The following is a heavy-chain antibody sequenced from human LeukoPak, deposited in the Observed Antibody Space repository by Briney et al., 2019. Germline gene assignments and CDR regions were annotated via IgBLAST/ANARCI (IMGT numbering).Heavy chain of an antibody. D-gene: IGHD6-13*01. CDR1: GYTFTSYY. CDR2: INPSGGST. Sequence: ALVKVSCKASGYTFTSYYMHWVRQAPGQGLEWMGIINPSGGSTSYAQKFQGRVTMTRDTSTSTVYMELSSLRSEDTAVYYCARESRDISSSWYGRLYYFDYWGQGTLVTVSS. J-gene: IGHJ4*02. V-gene: IGHV1-46*01. CDR3: ARESRDISSSWYGRLYYFDY.